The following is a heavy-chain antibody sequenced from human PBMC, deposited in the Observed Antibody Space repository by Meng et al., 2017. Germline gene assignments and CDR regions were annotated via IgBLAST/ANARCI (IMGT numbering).Heavy chain of an antibody. V-gene: IGHV4-4*07. CDR2: IYSSGNT. CDR3: ARDHTRTGYYYYGMDV. CDR1: GGSVSSYF. J-gene: IGHJ6*02. Sequence: SETLSLTCTVSGGSVSSYFWTWIRQPAGKGLEWIGRIYSSGNTYYNPSLKSRVTISVDTSKNQFSLKLTSVTAADTAVYYCARDHTRTGYYYYGMDVWGQGTMVTVSS. D-gene: IGHD3/OR15-3a*01.